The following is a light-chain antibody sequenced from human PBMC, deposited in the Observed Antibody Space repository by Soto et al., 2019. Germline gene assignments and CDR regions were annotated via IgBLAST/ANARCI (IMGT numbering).Light chain of an antibody. V-gene: IGKV3-15*01. CDR3: QQYNHWPPIT. CDR2: AAS. CDR1: QGLGTN. Sequence: EVVTTQSPAPLSVSPGERATLSRMASQGLGTNLAWYQQKPGQAPRLLIYAASTRATGVPGRFSGSGSGTEFTLTISSLQSEDFAVYYCQQYNHWPPITFGQGTRLEI. J-gene: IGKJ5*01.